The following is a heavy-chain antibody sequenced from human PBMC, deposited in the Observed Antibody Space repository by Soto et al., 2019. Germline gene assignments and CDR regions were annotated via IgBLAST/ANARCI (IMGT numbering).Heavy chain of an antibody. Sequence: GGSLRLSCAASGFTFSSYAMSWFRQAPGKGLEWVSAISGTGISTYYADSVKGRFTISRDNSRNTLYLQMNSLRAEDTAVYYCARYYDYSGGTSGGMDVWGQGTTVTVSS. CDR3: ARYYDYSGGTSGGMDV. V-gene: IGHV3-23*01. J-gene: IGHJ6*02. D-gene: IGHD3-22*01. CDR1: GFTFSSYA. CDR2: ISGTGIST.